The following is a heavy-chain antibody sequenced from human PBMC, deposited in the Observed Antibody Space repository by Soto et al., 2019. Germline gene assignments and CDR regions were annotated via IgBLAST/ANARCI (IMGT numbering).Heavy chain of an antibody. J-gene: IGHJ4*02. Sequence: SETLSLTCAVSGGSISSNNWWSWVRQPPGKGLEWIGEIYHSGSTNYTPSLKSRVTISVDKSKNQISLKLSSVTAADTAVYYCATYFHTTGYTFDYWGQGTLVTVS. V-gene: IGHV4-4*02. CDR3: ATYFHTTGYTFDY. CDR1: GGSISSNNW. D-gene: IGHD3-22*01. CDR2: IYHSGST.